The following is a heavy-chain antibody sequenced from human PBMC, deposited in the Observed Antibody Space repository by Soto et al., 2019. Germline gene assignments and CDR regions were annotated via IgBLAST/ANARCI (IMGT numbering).Heavy chain of an antibody. J-gene: IGHJ4*02. CDR1: GFTFSTSW. V-gene: IGHV3-7*05. D-gene: IGHD2-21*01. CDR3: VRDEKWSWPD. CDR2: IWPDGSQS. Sequence: EVQLVESGGGLVQAGGSLRLSCEASGFTFSTSWMAWVRQAPGRGLEWVANIWPDGSQSYYVDSVKGRFTTSRDNAKNSVYLKANGRGAVDSDVYYCVRDEKWSWPDWGQGTLVTVSS.